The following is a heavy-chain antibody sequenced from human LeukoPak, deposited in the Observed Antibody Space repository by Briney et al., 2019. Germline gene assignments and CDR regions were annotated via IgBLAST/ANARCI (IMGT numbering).Heavy chain of an antibody. CDR2: ISTSTRTI. CDR1: GFTFNPYS. D-gene: IGHD4-23*01. J-gene: IGHJ4*02. V-gene: IGHV3-48*01. CDR3: ARVGVYGGFDY. Sequence: GGSLRLSCAASGFTFNPYSMNWVRQAPGKGLEWVSYISTSTRTIYYVDSVKGRFTISRDNAKNSLYLQMNSLRGEDTAVYYCARVGVYGGFDYWGQGTLVTVSS.